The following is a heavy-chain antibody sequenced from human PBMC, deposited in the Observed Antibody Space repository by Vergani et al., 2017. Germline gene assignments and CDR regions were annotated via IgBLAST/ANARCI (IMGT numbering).Heavy chain of an antibody. V-gene: IGHV3-30-3*01. CDR3: VNGYYYDQSGLASFDY. CDR1: GFTFGDHG. Sequence: QVQLVESGGGVVQPGRSLRLSCAASGFTFGDHGIHWVRRAPGKGLEWVALISYDGTNKYYTNSVRGRFTISRDNSKSTLYLQMDSLTAEDTAIYFCVNGYYYDQSGLASFDYWGQGTLVTVSS. CDR2: ISYDGTNK. D-gene: IGHD3-22*01. J-gene: IGHJ4*02.